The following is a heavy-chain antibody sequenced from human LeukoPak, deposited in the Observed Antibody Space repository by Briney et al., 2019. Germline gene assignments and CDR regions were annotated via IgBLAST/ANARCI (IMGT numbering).Heavy chain of an antibody. Sequence: PSETLSLTCTVSGGSISSYYWSWIRQPAGKGLEWIGRIYTSGSTNYNPSLKSRVTMSVDTSKNQFSLKLSSVTAADTAVYYCARDHSSGWQDWNYYYYYMDVWGKGTTVTISS. V-gene: IGHV4-4*07. J-gene: IGHJ6*03. D-gene: IGHD6-19*01. CDR1: GGSISSYY. CDR2: IYTSGST. CDR3: ARDHSSGWQDWNYYYYYMDV.